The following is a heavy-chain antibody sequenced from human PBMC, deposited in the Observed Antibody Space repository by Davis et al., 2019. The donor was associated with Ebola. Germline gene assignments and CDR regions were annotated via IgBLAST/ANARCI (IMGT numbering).Heavy chain of an antibody. CDR2: LTANGVSA. V-gene: IGHV3-23*01. D-gene: IGHD3-3*01. CDR1: GFPLNNFA. Sequence: GDSLKISCAASGFPLNNFAMSWVRQAPGKGLEWVSSLTANGVSASYADSVQGRFIISRDNANNILYLQMSRLRADDTAVYLCAKGTAYDFWSAPRYYFDYWGQGVQVSVSS. CDR3: AKGTAYDFWSAPRYYFDY. J-gene: IGHJ4*02.